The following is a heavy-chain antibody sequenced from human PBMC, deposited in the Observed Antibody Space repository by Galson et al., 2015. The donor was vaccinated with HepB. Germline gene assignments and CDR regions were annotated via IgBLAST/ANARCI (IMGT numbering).Heavy chain of an antibody. Sequence: SLRLSCAASGFTFSSYAMHWVRQAPGKGLEWVAVISYDGSNKDYADSVKGRSTISRDNSKNTLYLQMNSLRAEHTAVYYCARDGGWDYFDYWGQGTLVTVSS. CDR2: ISYDGSNK. CDR1: GFTFSSYA. J-gene: IGHJ4*02. CDR3: ARDGGWDYFDY. V-gene: IGHV3-30*04. D-gene: IGHD6-19*01.